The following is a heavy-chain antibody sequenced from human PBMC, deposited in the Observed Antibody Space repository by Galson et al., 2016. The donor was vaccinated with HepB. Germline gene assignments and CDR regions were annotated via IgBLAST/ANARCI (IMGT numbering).Heavy chain of an antibody. V-gene: IGHV1-18*01. CDR1: GYTFTTYG. Sequence: SVKVSCKASGYTFTTYGITWVRQAPGQGLEWMGWISTHSGTTNHAQELQGRITMTTDTSASTAYMELANLKSDDTAIYYCVRDRERSLDGWGQGTLVSVSS. CDR2: ISTHSGTT. CDR3: VRDRERSLDG. D-gene: IGHD4-17*01. J-gene: IGHJ4*02.